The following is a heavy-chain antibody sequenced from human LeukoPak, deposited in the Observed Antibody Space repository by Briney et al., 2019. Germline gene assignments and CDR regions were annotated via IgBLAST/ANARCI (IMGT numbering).Heavy chain of an antibody. J-gene: IGHJ4*02. Sequence: ASVKVSCKASGYTFTSYGISWVRQAPGQGLQWMGWISGYNGNTNYAQKFQGRVTMTTDTSTNTAYMELRSLRFDDTAVYYCGRDWGYRYSGSYSDYWGQGTLVTVSS. CDR3: GRDWGYRYSGSYSDY. D-gene: IGHD3-10*01. CDR2: ISGYNGNT. V-gene: IGHV1-18*04. CDR1: GYTFTSYG.